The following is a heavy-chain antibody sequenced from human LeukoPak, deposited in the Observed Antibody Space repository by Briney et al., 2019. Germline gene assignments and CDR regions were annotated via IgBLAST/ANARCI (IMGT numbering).Heavy chain of an antibody. D-gene: IGHD3-10*01. J-gene: IGHJ4*02. CDR2: INHSKST. CDR3: ARRRGSDYGSGSYPDY. CDR1: GGSISSSSYY. V-gene: IGHV4-39*07. Sequence: SETLSLTCTVSGGSISSSSYYWGWIRQPPGKGLEWIGEINHSKSTNYNPSLKSRVTISVDTSKNQFSLKLSSVTAADTAVYYCARRRGSDYGSGSYPDYWGQGTLVTVSS.